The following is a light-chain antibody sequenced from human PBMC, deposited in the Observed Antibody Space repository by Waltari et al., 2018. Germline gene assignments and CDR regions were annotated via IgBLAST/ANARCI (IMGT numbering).Light chain of an antibody. CDR1: SSDVGSYNL. V-gene: IGLV2-23*02. Sequence: QSALTQPASVSGSPGQSITISCSGTSSDVGSYNLVSWYQHHPGKAPKLIIFEVSKRPSGVSNRFSASKSGNTASLTVSGLQAEDEADNYCCSYGSSSSWVFGGGTKLTVL. CDR3: CSYGSSSSWV. CDR2: EVS. J-gene: IGLJ3*02.